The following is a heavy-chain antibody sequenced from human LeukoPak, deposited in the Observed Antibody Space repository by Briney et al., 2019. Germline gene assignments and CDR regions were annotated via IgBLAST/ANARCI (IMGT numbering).Heavy chain of an antibody. CDR3: ARGRRGPRYCSGGSCYPGLDY. CDR1: GFTFDDYG. V-gene: IGHV3-20*04. J-gene: IGHJ4*02. D-gene: IGHD2-15*01. CDR2: INWNGGST. Sequence: GGSLRLSCAASGFTFDDYGMSWVRQAPGKGLEWVSGINWNGGSTGYADSVKGRFTVSRDNAKNSLYLQMNSLRAEDTALYYCARGRRGPRYCSGGSCYPGLDYWGQGTLVTVSS.